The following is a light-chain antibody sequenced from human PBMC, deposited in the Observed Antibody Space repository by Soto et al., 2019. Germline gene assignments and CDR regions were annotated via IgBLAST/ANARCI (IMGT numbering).Light chain of an antibody. CDR1: SGDIGGYNY. J-gene: IGLJ2*01. CDR2: DVS. Sequence: QSALTQPPSVSGSPGQSITISCTGTSGDIGGYNYVSWYQQHPGKAPKLMIYDVSDRPSGVSNRFSGSKSGNTASLTISGLRSEDEADYYCSSYTTSNTLVFGGGTKLTVL. V-gene: IGLV2-14*01. CDR3: SSYTTSNTLV.